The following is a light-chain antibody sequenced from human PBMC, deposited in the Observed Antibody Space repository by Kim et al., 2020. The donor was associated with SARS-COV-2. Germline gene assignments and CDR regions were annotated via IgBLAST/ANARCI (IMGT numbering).Light chain of an antibody. CDR2: DAI. J-gene: IGKJ4*01. V-gene: IGKV1-33*01. CDR3: QQFEIFPLT. Sequence: SASVGDRATITCQATHDIKTYLNWYRQKPGKAPRLLIIDAITLKTGVPSRFSGGGSGTDFTFAISSLQPEDFATYYCQQFEIFPLTFGGGTKLEI. CDR1: HDIKTY.